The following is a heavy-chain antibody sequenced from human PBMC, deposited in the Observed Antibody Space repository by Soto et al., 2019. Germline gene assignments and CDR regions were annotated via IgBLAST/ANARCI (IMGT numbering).Heavy chain of an antibody. J-gene: IGHJ6*02. D-gene: IGHD3-22*01. CDR1: GYTFTSYG. V-gene: IGHV1-18*01. Sequence: QVQLVQSGAEVKKPGASVKVSCEASGYTFTSYGISWVRQAPGQGLEWMGWISAYNGNTNYAQKLQGRVTMTTDTSTSTAYMELRSLRSDDTAVYYCAREYYYDSSGYHPYYYYGMDVWGQGTTVTVSS. CDR2: ISAYNGNT. CDR3: AREYYYDSSGYHPYYYYGMDV.